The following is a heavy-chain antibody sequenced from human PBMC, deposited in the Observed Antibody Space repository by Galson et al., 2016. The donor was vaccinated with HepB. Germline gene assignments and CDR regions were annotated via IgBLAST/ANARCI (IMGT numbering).Heavy chain of an antibody. CDR3: ASRGFYGSLDN. Sequence: SLRLSCAASGFTFSETYMTWIRQAPGKGLEWILYITSSGGLSYYADSMEGRVTISRDNAENSVYLQINSLRAEDTAVYYCASRGFYGSLDNWGQGTLVTVSS. V-gene: IGHV3-11*01. J-gene: IGHJ4*02. CDR1: GFTFSETY. D-gene: IGHD6-25*01. CDR2: ITSSGGLS.